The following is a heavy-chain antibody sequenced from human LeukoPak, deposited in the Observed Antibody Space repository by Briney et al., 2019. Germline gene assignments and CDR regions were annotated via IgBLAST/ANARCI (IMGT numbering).Heavy chain of an antibody. CDR1: GYTFTSYG. CDR2: ISAYNGNT. Sequence: ASVKVSCKASGYTFTSYGISWVRQAPGQGLEWMGWISAYNGNTNYAQKLQGRVTMTTDTSTSTAYMELRSLRSDDTAVYYCARSSSWYGRGMNWFDPWGQGTLVTVSS. CDR3: ARSSSWYGRGMNWFDP. J-gene: IGHJ5*02. V-gene: IGHV1-18*01. D-gene: IGHD6-13*01.